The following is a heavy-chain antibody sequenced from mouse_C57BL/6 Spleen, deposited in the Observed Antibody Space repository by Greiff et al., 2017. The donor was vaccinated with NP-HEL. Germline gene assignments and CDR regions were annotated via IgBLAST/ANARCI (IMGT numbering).Heavy chain of an antibody. CDR1: GYSFTSYY. D-gene: IGHD2-1*01. CDR2: IYPGSGNT. J-gene: IGHJ4*01. V-gene: IGHV1-66*01. Sequence: QVQLQQSGPELVKPGASVKISCKASGYSFTSYYIHWVKQRPGQGLEWIGWIYPGSGNTKYNEKFKGKATLTADTSSSTAYMQLSSLTSEDSAVYYCARGGYYGNYVAMDYWGQGTSVTVSS. CDR3: ARGGYYGNYVAMDY.